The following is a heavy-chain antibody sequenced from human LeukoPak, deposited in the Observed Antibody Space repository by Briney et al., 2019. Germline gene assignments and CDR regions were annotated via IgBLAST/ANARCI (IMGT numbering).Heavy chain of an antibody. CDR2: ISYDGSNK. Sequence: GGSLRLSCAASGFTFSRNDMHWVRQAPGKGLEWVAVISYDGSNKYYAESVKGRFTISRDNSKNTLYLQMNSLRAEDTAVYYCAKDNLARGYGSGSYYFGMDVWGQGTTVTVSS. CDR1: GFTFSRND. CDR3: AKDNLARGYGSGSYYFGMDV. J-gene: IGHJ6*02. D-gene: IGHD3-10*01. V-gene: IGHV3-30*18.